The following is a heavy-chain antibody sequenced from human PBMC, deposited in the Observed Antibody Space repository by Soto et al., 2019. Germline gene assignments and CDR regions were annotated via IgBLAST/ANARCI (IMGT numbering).Heavy chain of an antibody. D-gene: IGHD5-12*01. CDR1: GFTFSSYS. CDR2: ISSSSSTI. CDR3: ATEEYIVHDYGSGYFDY. J-gene: IGHJ4*02. Sequence: EVQLVESGGGLVQPGGSLRLSCAASGFTFSSYSMNWVRQAPGKGLEWVSYISSSSSTIYYADSVKGRFTISRDNAKNSLHLQMNSLRAEDTAVYYCATEEYIVHDYGSGYFDYWGQVTLVTVSS. V-gene: IGHV3-48*01.